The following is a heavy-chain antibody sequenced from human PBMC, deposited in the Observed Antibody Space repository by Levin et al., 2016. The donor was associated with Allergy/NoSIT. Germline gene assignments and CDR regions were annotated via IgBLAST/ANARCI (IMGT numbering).Heavy chain of an antibody. CDR1: GFTFSSYS. CDR3: ARDRPAYCGGDCHHDY. Sequence: GGSLRLSCAASGFTFSSYSMNWVRQAPGKGLEWVSYISSSSSTIYYADSVKGRFTISRDNAKNSLYLQMNSLRAEDTAVYYCARDRPAYCGGDCHHDYWGQGTLVTVSS. CDR2: ISSSSSTI. D-gene: IGHD2-21*02. V-gene: IGHV3-48*04. J-gene: IGHJ4*02.